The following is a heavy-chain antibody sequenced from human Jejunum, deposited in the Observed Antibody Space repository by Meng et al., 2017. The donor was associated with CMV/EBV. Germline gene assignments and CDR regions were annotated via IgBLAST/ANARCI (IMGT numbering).Heavy chain of an antibody. CDR3: AQSVQDSSSGWVDYYYGMDV. CDR2: IRFDGGKK. Sequence: YGMHWVRQAPGKGLEWVAFIRFDGGKKYYGDSVKGRFTISRDDSENTLHLQMNSLKPEDTGDYYCAQSVQDSSSGWVDYYYGMDVWGQGTTVTVFS. V-gene: IGHV3-30*02. J-gene: IGHJ6*02. D-gene: IGHD6-19*01. CDR1: YG.